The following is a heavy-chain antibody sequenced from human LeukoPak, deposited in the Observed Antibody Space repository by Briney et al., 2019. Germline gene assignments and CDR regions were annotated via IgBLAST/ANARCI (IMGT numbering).Heavy chain of an antibody. CDR3: ARGHGGNSLGY. CDR1: GFTVGRNY. J-gene: IGHJ4*02. D-gene: IGHD4-23*01. Sequence: GGSLRLSCAASGFTVGRNYLSWVRQAPGKGLEWVSVIYSGGGTYYADSVKGRFTISRDNSNNTVYLQMNGLRAEDTAMYYCARGHGGNSLGYWGQGTLVTVSS. CDR2: IYSGGGT. V-gene: IGHV3-53*01.